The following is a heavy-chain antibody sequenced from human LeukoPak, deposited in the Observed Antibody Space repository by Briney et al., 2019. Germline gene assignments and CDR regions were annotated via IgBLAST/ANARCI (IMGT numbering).Heavy chain of an antibody. Sequence: TSETLSLTCTVSGGSISSGGYYWSWIRQPPGKGLEWIGYIYHSGSTYYNPSLKSRVTISVDTSKKQFSLKLTSVTAADTAVYYCARDILVEGATGGVFDIWGQGTVVTVSS. D-gene: IGHD1-26*01. J-gene: IGHJ3*02. V-gene: IGHV4-30-2*01. CDR1: GGSISSGGYY. CDR3: ARDILVEGATGGVFDI. CDR2: IYHSGST.